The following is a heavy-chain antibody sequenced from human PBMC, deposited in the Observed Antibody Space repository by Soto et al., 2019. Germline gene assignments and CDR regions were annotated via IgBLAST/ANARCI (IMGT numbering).Heavy chain of an antibody. CDR1: GFIFSSHA. J-gene: IGHJ4*02. V-gene: IGHV3-23*01. Sequence: EVQLLESGGGLVQPGGSLRLSCTASGFIFSSHAMTWVRQAPGKGLEWVSGLSDSGGSRYYADSVKGRFTISRDNSMNTLYLQMKTLRAEDPAVYYCAKVSSSWYAGFFDLWGQGTLVTVSS. CDR3: AKVSSSWYAGFFDL. CDR2: LSDSGGSR. D-gene: IGHD6-13*01.